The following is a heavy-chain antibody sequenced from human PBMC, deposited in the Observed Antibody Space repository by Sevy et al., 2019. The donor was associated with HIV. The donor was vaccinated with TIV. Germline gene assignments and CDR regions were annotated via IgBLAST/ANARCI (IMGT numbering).Heavy chain of an antibody. CDR2: FYYNGHI. J-gene: IGHJ4*02. Sequence: SETLSLTCTVSSGSITSLYWNWIRQPPGKGLDWIANFYYNGHINYTPSLKSRVTLSLDTSKNQFSLRLSSVTAADTAMYYCAGENAWGRGYSWGQGTLVTVSS. CDR3: AGENAWGRGYS. V-gene: IGHV4-59*08. D-gene: IGHD1-26*01. CDR1: SGSITSLY.